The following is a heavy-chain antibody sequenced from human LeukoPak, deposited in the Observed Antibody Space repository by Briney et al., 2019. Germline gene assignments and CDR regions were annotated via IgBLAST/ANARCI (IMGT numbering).Heavy chain of an antibody. V-gene: IGHV3-73*01. CDR1: GFTFSGSA. J-gene: IGHJ3*02. CDR3: TRLPLGYCSGGSCYPRGFDI. CDR2: IRSKANSYAT. Sequence: GGSLRLSCAASGFTFSGSAMHWVRQASGKGLEWVGRIRSKANSYATAYAASVKGRFTISRDDSKNTAYLQMNSLKTEDTAVYYCTRLPLGYCSGGSCYPRGFDIWGQGTVVTVSS. D-gene: IGHD2-15*01.